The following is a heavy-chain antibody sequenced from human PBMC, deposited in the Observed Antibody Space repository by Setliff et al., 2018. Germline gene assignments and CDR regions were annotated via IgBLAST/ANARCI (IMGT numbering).Heavy chain of an antibody. CDR1: GYTFTTYA. Sequence: ASVKVSCKASGYTFTTYAMSWMRQAPGQGLEWMGWISPYNGNTNYAQKLQGRVTMTTETSTTTAYMGVRSLRSDDTAVYYCARDRAAIVVGPPTAAFDIWGQGTMVTVS. CDR3: ARDRAAIVVGPPTAAFDI. J-gene: IGHJ3*02. D-gene: IGHD2-2*01. CDR2: ISPYNGNT. V-gene: IGHV1-18*01.